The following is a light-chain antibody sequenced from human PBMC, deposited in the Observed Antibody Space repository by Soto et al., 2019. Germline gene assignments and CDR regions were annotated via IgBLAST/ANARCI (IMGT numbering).Light chain of an antibody. Sequence: EIVLTQSPGTLSLSPGERATLSCRASQSVSSSYLAWYQQKLGQAPRLLIYGASSRATGIPDRFSGSGSGTDFTLTISRLEPEDFAVYYCQQCGRSPWTFGQGTKVDIK. J-gene: IGKJ1*01. V-gene: IGKV3-20*01. CDR1: QSVSSSY. CDR3: QQCGRSPWT. CDR2: GAS.